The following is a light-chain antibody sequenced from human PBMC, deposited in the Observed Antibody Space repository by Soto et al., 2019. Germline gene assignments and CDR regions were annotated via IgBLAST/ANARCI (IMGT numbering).Light chain of an antibody. CDR1: ISNIGAGYD. CDR3: QSYDSRLSGYV. V-gene: IGLV1-40*01. CDR2: GKS. J-gene: IGLJ1*01. Sequence: QSVLTQPSSVSGAPGQRVTISCSGNISNIGAGYDVHWYQQVPGTAPKLLIYGKSNRPSGVPDRFSGSKSGTSASLAITGLQAEDEADYYCQSYDSRLSGYVFGTGTKVTVL.